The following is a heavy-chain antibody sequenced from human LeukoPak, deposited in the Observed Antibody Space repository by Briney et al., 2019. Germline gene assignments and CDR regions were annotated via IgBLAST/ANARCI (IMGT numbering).Heavy chain of an antibody. D-gene: IGHD5-18*01. CDR1: GGXISSYY. CDR2: IYYSGST. V-gene: IGHV4-59*01. CDR3: ASGYSYGPPGVFDY. Sequence: PSETLSLTCTVSGGXISSYYWSWIRQPPGKGLEWIGYIYYSGSTNYNPSLKSRVTISVDTSKNQFSLKLSSVTAADTAMYYCASGYSYGPPGVFDYWGQGTLVTVSS. J-gene: IGHJ4*02.